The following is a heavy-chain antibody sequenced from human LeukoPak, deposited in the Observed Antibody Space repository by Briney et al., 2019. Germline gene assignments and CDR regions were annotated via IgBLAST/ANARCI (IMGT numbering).Heavy chain of an antibody. V-gene: IGHV4-39*07. CDR3: ARIGYYYYYMNV. CDR1: GGSISSSSYY. CDR2: IYYSGST. J-gene: IGHJ6*03. Sequence: SETLSLTCTVSGGSISSSSYYWGWIRQPPGKGLEWIGSIYYSGSTYYNPSLKSRVTISVDTSKNQFSLKLSSVTAADTAVYYCARIGYYYYYMNVWGKGTTVTVSS.